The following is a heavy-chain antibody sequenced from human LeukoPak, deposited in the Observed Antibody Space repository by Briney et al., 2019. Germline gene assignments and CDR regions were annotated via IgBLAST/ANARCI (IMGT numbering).Heavy chain of an antibody. V-gene: IGHV1-58*02. J-gene: IGHJ3*02. CDR2: IVDGSGDT. CDR3: AADQPRYPDAFDI. CDR1: GFTSTTST. D-gene: IGHD1-1*01. Sequence: GASVKVSCKASGFTSTTSTMQWVRQARGQRLEWIGWIVDGSGDTNYAEKFQERVTITRDMSTSTVYMELSSLRSDDTAVYYCAADQPRYPDAFDIWGQGTMVTVSS.